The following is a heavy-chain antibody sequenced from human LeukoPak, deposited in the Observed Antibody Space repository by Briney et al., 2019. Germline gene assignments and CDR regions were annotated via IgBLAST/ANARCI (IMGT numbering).Heavy chain of an antibody. J-gene: IGHJ4*02. D-gene: IGHD3-3*01. CDR2: IYHTGST. V-gene: IGHV4-4*02. CDR1: GGSISSSNW. CDR3: ARLGAGPTYYDFWSGYSSFYFDY. Sequence: NSSGTLSLTCAVSGGSISSSNWWSWVRQPPGKGLELIGEIYHTGSTNYNPSLKSRVTISVDTSKNQFSLKLSSVTAADTAVYYCARLGAGPTYYDFWSGYSSFYFDYWGQGTLVTVSS.